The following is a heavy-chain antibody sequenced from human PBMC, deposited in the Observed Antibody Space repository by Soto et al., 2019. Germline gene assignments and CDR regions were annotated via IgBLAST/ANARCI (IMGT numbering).Heavy chain of an antibody. CDR2: ISYDGSNK. Sequence: QVQLVESGGGVVQPGRSLRLSCAASGFTFSSYAMHWVRQSPGKGLEWGAVISYDGSNKYYADTVKGRFTISRDNSKNTLYLQMNSLRAEDTAVYYCAREGDVDFAYCGQGTLVTVSS. V-gene: IGHV3-30-3*01. CDR3: AREGDVDFAY. CDR1: GFTFSSYA. J-gene: IGHJ4*02. D-gene: IGHD2-21*02.